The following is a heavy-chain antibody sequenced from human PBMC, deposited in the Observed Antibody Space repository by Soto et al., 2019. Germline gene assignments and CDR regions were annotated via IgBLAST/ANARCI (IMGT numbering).Heavy chain of an antibody. CDR2: IWYDGSNK. Sequence: QVQLVESGGGVVQPGRSLRLSCAASGFTFSSYGMHWVRQAPGKGLEWVAVIWYDGSNKYYADSVKGRFTISRDNSKNTLYLQMNSLRAEDTAVYYCARGSGSRYYDSSGCRLNSIDAFDIWGQGTMVTVSS. CDR1: GFTFSSYG. CDR3: ARGSGSRYYDSSGCRLNSIDAFDI. D-gene: IGHD3-22*01. V-gene: IGHV3-33*01. J-gene: IGHJ3*02.